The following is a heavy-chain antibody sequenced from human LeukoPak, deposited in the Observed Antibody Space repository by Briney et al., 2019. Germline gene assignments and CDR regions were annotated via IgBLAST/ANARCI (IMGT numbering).Heavy chain of an antibody. J-gene: IGHJ5*02. CDR1: GFTFSSYA. V-gene: IGHV3-23*01. Sequence: GGSLRLSCAASGFTFSSYAMSWVRQAPGKGLEWVSAISGSGGSTYYADSVKGRFTISRDNSKNTLYLQMNSLRAEDTAVYYCAKDYSSTAKASYNWFDPWGQGTLVTVSS. D-gene: IGHD5-18*01. CDR3: AKDYSSTAKASYNWFDP. CDR2: ISGSGGST.